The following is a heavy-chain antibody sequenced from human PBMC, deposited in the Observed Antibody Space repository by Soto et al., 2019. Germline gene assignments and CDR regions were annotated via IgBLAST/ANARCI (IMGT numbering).Heavy chain of an antibody. CDR2: IYYSGST. D-gene: IGHD3-9*01. Sequence: SETLSLTCTVSGGSVSSGSYYWSWIRQPPGKGLEWIGYIYYSGSTNYNPSLKSRVTISVDTSKNQFSLKLSSVTAADTAVYYCARDTPLGAGSSLTILDYWGQGTLVTVSS. J-gene: IGHJ4*02. CDR3: ARDTPLGAGSSLTILDY. V-gene: IGHV4-61*01. CDR1: GGSVSSGSYY.